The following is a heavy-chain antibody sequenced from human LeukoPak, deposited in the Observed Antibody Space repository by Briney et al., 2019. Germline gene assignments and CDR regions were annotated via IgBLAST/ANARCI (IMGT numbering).Heavy chain of an antibody. CDR1: GGSISSGDYY. D-gene: IGHD3-22*01. CDR2: IYYSGRT. Sequence: SETLSLACTVSGGSISSGDYYGSWIRQPPGKGLEWIGYIYYSGRTYYNPSLKRRVTIAVDTSKDQFSLKLSSVTAADTAVYYCAGLYDSSGTYYFDYWGQGTLVTVSS. V-gene: IGHV4-30-4*01. CDR3: AGLYDSSGTYYFDY. J-gene: IGHJ4*02.